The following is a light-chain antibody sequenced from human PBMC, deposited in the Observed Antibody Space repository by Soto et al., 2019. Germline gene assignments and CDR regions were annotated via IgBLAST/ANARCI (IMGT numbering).Light chain of an antibody. CDR2: GAS. CDR3: QQYNNWPLT. CDR1: HRVSNY. V-gene: IGKV3-15*01. Sequence: EIVMTQSPATLSVSPVERATLSGRASHRVSNYSAWYQQRPGQAPRLLIYGASTRATGIPARFSGSASGTEFTLTISSLQSEDFAIYCCQQYNNWPLTFGGGTKVDIK. J-gene: IGKJ4*01.